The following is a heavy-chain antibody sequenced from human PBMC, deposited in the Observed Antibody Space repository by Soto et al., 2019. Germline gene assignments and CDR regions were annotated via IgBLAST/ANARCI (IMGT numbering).Heavy chain of an antibody. Sequence: QITLKESGPTLVKPTQTLTLTCTFSGFSLTTRGVGVGWIRQPPGKALECLALIYWDDDKRYSPSLQSRLSITQDTSKNQLVLTMTNVDPVDTATYYCAPIPNYYQYDWFDPWGQGTLVSVSS. J-gene: IGHJ5*02. D-gene: IGHD3-16*01. CDR3: APIPNYYQYDWFDP. V-gene: IGHV2-5*02. CDR2: IYWDDDK. CDR1: GFSLTTRGVG.